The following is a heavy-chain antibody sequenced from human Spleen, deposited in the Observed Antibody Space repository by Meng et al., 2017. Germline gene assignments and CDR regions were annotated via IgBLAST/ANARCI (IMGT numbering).Heavy chain of an antibody. V-gene: IGHV4-34*01. D-gene: IGHD4-11*01. CDR2: INHSGST. CDR1: GGSFSGYY. CDR3: ARGPTTMAHDFDY. Sequence: QVKLQQWGAGLLKPSETLSLTCAVYGGSFSGYYWSWIRHPPGKGLEWIGEINHSGSTNYNPSLKSRVTISVDTSKNQFSLKLSSVTAADTAVYYCARGPTTMAHDFDYWGQGTLVTVSS. J-gene: IGHJ4*02.